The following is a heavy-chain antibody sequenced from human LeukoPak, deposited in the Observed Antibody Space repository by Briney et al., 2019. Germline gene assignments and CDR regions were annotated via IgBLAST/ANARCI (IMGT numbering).Heavy chain of an antibody. CDR3: ARIASSGYFSFYFEY. CDR1: GYNFTNYW. Sequence: GESLKISCKGSGYNFTNYWIGWVRQMPGKGLEWMGIIYPGDSDARYSPSFQGQVTFSADKSITTAYLQWGSLKASDTAMYYCARIASSGYFSFYFEYWGQGTLVTVSS. D-gene: IGHD3-22*01. CDR2: IYPGDSDA. J-gene: IGHJ4*02. V-gene: IGHV5-51*01.